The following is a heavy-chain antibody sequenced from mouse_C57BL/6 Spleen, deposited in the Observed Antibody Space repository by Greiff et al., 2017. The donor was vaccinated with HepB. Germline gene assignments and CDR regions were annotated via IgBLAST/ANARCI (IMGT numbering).Heavy chain of an antibody. CDR3: ARYPAQATTLFDY. V-gene: IGHV1-55*01. D-gene: IGHD3-2*02. CDR1: GYTFTSYW. J-gene: IGHJ2*01. Sequence: QVQLQQPGAELVKPGASVKMSCKASGYTFTSYWITWVKQRPGQGLEWIGDIYPGSGSTNYNEKFKSKATLTVDTSSSTAYMQLSRLTSEDSAVYSCARYPAQATTLFDYWGQGTTLTVSS. CDR2: IYPGSGST.